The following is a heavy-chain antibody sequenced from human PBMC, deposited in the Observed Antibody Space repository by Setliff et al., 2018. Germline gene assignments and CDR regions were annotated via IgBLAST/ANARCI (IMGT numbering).Heavy chain of an antibody. J-gene: IGHJ4*02. CDR1: GYTFRNYA. CDR2: ISVYNGDT. V-gene: IGHV1-18*01. CDR3: ARAPSVELVTIRTNSWFTY. Sequence: ASVKVSCKASGYTFRNYAFAWVRQAPGQGLEWVGWISVYNGDTNFAQKFQGRVTLTTDTSTSTAYMELRSLTSDDSAFYYCARAPSVELVTIRTNSWFTYWGQGTLVTVSS. D-gene: IGHD5-18*01.